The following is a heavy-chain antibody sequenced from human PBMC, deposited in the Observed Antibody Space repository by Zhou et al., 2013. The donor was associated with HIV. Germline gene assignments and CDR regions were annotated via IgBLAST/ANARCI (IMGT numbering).Heavy chain of an antibody. Sequence: QDQLVQSGGEVKKPGASVKVSCKVFGYTLADLAIHWVRLPPGQGLEWMGGFDPEDVMTVYAQRFQGRVTLTQDASSDTAYMSMSGLTSDDTAVYYCGTIPHLSGSTVDMTAIGGGDYWGRGTPVTVSS. D-gene: IGHD3-16*01. CDR3: GTIPHLSGSTVDMTAIGGGDY. V-gene: IGHV1-24*01. CDR2: FDPEDVMT. J-gene: IGHJ4*02. CDR1: GYTLADLA.